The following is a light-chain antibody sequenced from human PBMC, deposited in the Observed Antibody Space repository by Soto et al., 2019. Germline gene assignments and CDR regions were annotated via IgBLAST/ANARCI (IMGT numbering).Light chain of an antibody. CDR2: AAS. CDR1: QSISSS. J-gene: IGKJ1*01. CDR3: QPSYSTPWT. Sequence: DIQMTQSPSSLSASVGDRVTITCRASQSISSSLNWYQQKPGKAPKLLIYAASSLQSGVPSRFSGSGSGTDFTLTISSRQPEDFATYYCQPSYSTPWTFGQGTKVEIK. V-gene: IGKV1-39*01.